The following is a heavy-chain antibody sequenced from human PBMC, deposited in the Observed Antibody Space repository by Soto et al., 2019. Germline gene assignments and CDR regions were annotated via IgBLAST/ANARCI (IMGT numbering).Heavy chain of an antibody. D-gene: IGHD2-8*02. CDR3: AAPGGNHFGMDV. CDR1: DNAFTCYG. CDR2: ISGYNANT. Sequence: ASLKVSCKSFDNAFTCYGIKWVRQAPGQGLEWLGWISGYNANTKEAQKFQDRVSMTADTSTRTAYLEVRSLTSDDTGVYFCAAPGGNHFGMDVWGQGTTVTVSS. V-gene: IGHV1-18*01. J-gene: IGHJ6*02.